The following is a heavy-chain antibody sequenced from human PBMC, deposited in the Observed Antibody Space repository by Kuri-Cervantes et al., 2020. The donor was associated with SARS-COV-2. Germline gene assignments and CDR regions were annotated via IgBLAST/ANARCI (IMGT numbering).Heavy chain of an antibody. D-gene: IGHD1-1*01. CDR1: GFTFSDYY. J-gene: IGHJ4*02. CDR2: ISSSSSYT. CDR3: VRDGDHWNFDY. V-gene: IGHV3-11*06. Sequence: LSLTCAASGFTFSDYYMSRIRQAPGKGLEWVSYISSSSSYTNYADSVKGRFTISRDNAKNMLFLQMNSLRAGDTAVYYCVRDGDHWNFDYWGQGTLVTVSS.